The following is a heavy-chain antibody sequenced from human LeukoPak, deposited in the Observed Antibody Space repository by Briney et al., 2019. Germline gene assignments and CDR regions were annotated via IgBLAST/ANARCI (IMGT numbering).Heavy chain of an antibody. J-gene: IGHJ6*03. V-gene: IGHV3-48*03. Sequence: QSGGSLRLSCAASGFTFSSYEMNWVRQAPGKGLEWVSYISSSGSTIYYADSVKGRFTISRDNAKKSLYLQMNSLRAEDTAVYYCARVGPWVNPDYYYYYMDVWGEGTTVTVSS. CDR2: ISSSGSTI. CDR1: GFTFSSYE. D-gene: IGHD1-14*01. CDR3: ARVGPWVNPDYYYYYMDV.